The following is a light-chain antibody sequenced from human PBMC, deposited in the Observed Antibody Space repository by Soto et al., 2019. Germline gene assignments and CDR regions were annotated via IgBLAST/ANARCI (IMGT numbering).Light chain of an antibody. Sequence: EIVLTQSPGTLSLSPGERATLSCRASQSVSSSYLAWYQQKPGQAPRLLIYGASSRATGIPDRFSGSGSGADFTLTISRLEPEDVAVYYCQQSGSSPRWTIGGGTKVEIK. V-gene: IGKV3-20*01. CDR1: QSVSSSY. CDR3: QQSGSSPRWT. CDR2: GAS. J-gene: IGKJ4*01.